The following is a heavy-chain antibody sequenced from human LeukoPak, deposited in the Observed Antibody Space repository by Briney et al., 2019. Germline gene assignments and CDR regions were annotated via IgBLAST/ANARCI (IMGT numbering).Heavy chain of an antibody. V-gene: IGHV4-30-4*01. J-gene: IGHJ2*01. CDR1: GGSISSGDYY. D-gene: IGHD3-10*01. Sequence: PSETLSLTCTVSGGSISSGDYYWSWIRQPPGKGLEWIGYIYYSGSTYYNPSLKSRVTISVDTSKNQFSLKLSSVTAADTAVYYCARVSEGGYSGRSGSGPAWYFDLWGRGTLVTVSS. CDR2: IYYSGST. CDR3: ARVSEGGYSGRSGSGPAWYFDL.